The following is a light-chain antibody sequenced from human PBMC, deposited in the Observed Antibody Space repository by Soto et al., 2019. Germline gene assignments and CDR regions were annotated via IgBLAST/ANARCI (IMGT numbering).Light chain of an antibody. V-gene: IGLV1-51*01. CDR2: DDN. CDR1: SSNIGGNS. J-gene: IGLJ1*01. Sequence: QSVMTQPPSVSAAPGQKVTISCSGSSSNIGGNSVSWYKQLPVTAPKLLIYDDNKRPSGIPDRFSGSKSGTSATLGITGFQTGDEADYYCGSWDSSLSAYVFGTGTKLTVL. CDR3: GSWDSSLSAYV.